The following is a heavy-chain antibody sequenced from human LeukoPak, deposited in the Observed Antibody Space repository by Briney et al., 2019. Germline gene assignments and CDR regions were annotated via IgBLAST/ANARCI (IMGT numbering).Heavy chain of an antibody. CDR1: EFIFSGYW. CDR2: IKQDGSEK. Sequence: HPGGSLRLSCAASEFIFSGYWMNWVRQAPGKGLEWVANIKQDGSEKQYVDSVRGRFTISRDNAKNSLYLQMNSLRVEDTAVYYCARNQRRLDYWGQGTLVTVSS. CDR3: ARNQRRLDY. V-gene: IGHV3-7*01. D-gene: IGHD1-14*01. J-gene: IGHJ4*02.